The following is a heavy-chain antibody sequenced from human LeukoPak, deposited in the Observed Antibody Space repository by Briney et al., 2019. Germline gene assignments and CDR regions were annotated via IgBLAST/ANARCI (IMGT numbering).Heavy chain of an antibody. CDR3: ARFSYVDSSGLDY. Sequence: PSETLSLTCTVSGGSISSTDHYWSWVRQPPGKGLERIGYIYYTGSTYYKPSLMSRISMSKDTSKNQFSLKLASVTAADTAVYYCARFSYVDSSGLDYWGQGILVTVSS. CDR2: IYYTGST. V-gene: IGHV4-30-4*08. D-gene: IGHD3-22*01. CDR1: GGSISSTDHY. J-gene: IGHJ4*02.